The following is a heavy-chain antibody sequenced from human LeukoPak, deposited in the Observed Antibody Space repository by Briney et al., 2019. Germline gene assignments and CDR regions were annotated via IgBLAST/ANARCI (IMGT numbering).Heavy chain of an antibody. CDR2: FDPEDDER. CDR3: AAELMSGHFDH. D-gene: IGHD3-3*01. J-gene: IGHJ4*02. V-gene: IGHV1-24*01. CDR1: GYILSELS. Sequence: SVKVSCKVSGYILSELSMHWVRQAPGKGLEWMGGFDPEDDERIFAQKFQGRVTMTEDTSTDTAYMELSSLRSEDTAVYYCAAELMSGHFDHWGQGTLVTVSS.